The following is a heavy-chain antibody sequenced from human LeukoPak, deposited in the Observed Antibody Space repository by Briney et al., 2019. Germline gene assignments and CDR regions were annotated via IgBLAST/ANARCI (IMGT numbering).Heavy chain of an antibody. D-gene: IGHD1-26*01. CDR1: VFTFDDYA. J-gene: IGHJ4*02. CDR2: ISWNSGSI. CDR3: AKDISGSSGSFDY. Sequence: GGSLRLSCAVSVFTFDDYAMHWVRQAPGKGLEWVSGISWNSGSIGYADSVKGRFTISRDNAKNSLYLQMNSLRAEDTALYYCAKDISGSSGSFDYWGQGTLVTVSS. V-gene: IGHV3-9*01.